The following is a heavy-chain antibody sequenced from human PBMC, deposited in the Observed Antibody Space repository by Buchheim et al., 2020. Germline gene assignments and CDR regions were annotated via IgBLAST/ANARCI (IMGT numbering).Heavy chain of an antibody. J-gene: IGHJ6*02. Sequence: QVQLVESGGGVVQPGRSLRLSCAASGFTFSSYGMHWVRQAPGKGLEWVAFIRYDGSNKYYADSVKGRFTIPRDNSKNTLYLQMNSLRAEDTAVYYCAKVTVVTAPYYYYGMDVWGQGTT. CDR3: AKVTVVTAPYYYYGMDV. V-gene: IGHV3-30*02. CDR1: GFTFSSYG. D-gene: IGHD2-21*02. CDR2: IRYDGSNK.